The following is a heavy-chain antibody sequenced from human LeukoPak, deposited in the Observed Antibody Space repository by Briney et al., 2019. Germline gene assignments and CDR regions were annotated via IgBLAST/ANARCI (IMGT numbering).Heavy chain of an antibody. CDR1: GFAFSGYT. Sequence: PGGSLRLSCAASGFAFSGYTMNWVRQAPGKGLEWVSSISSSSGSIYYADSVKGRFTISRDNAKNSLYLQMDSLRAEDTALYYCARFSGNYATFDYWGQGILVTVSS. CDR2: ISSSSGSI. V-gene: IGHV3-21*01. CDR3: ARFSGNYATFDY. J-gene: IGHJ4*02. D-gene: IGHD1-26*01.